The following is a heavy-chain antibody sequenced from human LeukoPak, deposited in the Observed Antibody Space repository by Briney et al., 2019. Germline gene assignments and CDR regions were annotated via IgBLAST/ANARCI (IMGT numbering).Heavy chain of an antibody. J-gene: IGHJ4*02. CDR2: ISGSGGIP. D-gene: IGHD1-26*01. CDR3: ARNYSGSYHIDY. Sequence: GGSLRLSCAASGFTFSSYAMSWVCQASGKGLEWVSAISGSGGIPYYADSVKGRFTISRDNSKNTLYLQMNSLRAEDTAVYYCARNYSGSYHIDYWGQGTLVTVSS. CDR1: GFTFSSYA. V-gene: IGHV3-23*01.